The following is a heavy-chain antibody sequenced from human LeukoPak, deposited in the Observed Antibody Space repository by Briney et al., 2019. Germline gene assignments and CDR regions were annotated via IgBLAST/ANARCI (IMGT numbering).Heavy chain of an antibody. D-gene: IGHD5/OR15-5a*01. J-gene: IGHJ6*03. CDR1: GGSISSGGYY. V-gene: IGHV4-30-2*01. Sequence: PSETLSLTCTVSGGSISSGGYYWSWIRQPPGKGLEWIGYIYHSGSTYCNPSLKSRVTISVDRSKNQFSLKLSSVTAADTAVYYCASGSKGYYYYYYMDVWGKGTTVTVSS. CDR2: IYHSGST. CDR3: ASGSKGYYYYYYMDV.